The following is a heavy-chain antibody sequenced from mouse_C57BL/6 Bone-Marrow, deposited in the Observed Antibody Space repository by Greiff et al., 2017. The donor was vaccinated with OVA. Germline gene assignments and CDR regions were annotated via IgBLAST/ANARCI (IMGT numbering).Heavy chain of an antibody. CDR3: TRDGWALFAY. CDR1: GFTFSSYA. J-gene: IGHJ3*01. V-gene: IGHV5-9-1*02. CDR2: ISSGGDYI. Sequence: EVNVVESGEGLVKPGGSLKLSCAASGFTFSSYAMSWVRQTPEKRLEWVAYISSGGDYIYYADTVKGRFTISRDNARNTLYLQMSSLKSEDTAMYYCTRDGWALFAYWGQGTLVTVSA. D-gene: IGHD2-3*01.